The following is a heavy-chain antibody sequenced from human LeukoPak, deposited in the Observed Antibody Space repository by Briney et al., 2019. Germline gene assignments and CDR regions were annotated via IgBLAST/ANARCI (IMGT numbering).Heavy chain of an antibody. CDR3: AREGTDYDFWSGYFDY. CDR2: ISYDGSNK. D-gene: IGHD3-3*01. Sequence: GRSLRLSCAASGFTFSSYAMHWVRQAPGKGLEWVAVISYDGSNKYYADSVKGRFTISRDNSKNTLYLQMNSLRAEDTAVYYCAREGTDYDFWSGYFDYWGQGTLVTASP. CDR1: GFTFSSYA. J-gene: IGHJ4*02. V-gene: IGHV3-30-3*01.